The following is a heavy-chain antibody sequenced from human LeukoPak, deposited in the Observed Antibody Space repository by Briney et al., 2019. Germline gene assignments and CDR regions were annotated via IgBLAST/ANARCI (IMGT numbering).Heavy chain of an antibody. J-gene: IGHJ4*02. D-gene: IGHD3-16*01. CDR2: IISSSSVI. V-gene: IGHV3-48*01. CDR3: VRARPGYDTPPYYFDF. CDR1: GFTFSTYS. Sequence: GGSLRLSCATSGFTFSTYSMNWVRQAPGKGLEWISYIISSSSVIYYADSVKGRFTISRDNAKSSLYLQMYSLRAEDTAVYYCVRARPGYDTPPYYFDFWGQGTLVTVSS.